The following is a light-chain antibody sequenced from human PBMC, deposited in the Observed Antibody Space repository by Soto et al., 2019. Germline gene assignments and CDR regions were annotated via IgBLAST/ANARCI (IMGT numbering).Light chain of an antibody. CDR1: QSISTW. CDR3: QRYNSVPPA. Sequence: DIQMTQSPSTLSASVGDRVTITCRASQSISTWLAWYQQEPGKAPKLLIHKASSLQSGVPSRFSGSGSGTDFTLTITSLQPEDGATYYCQRYNSVPPAFGQGTKVDI. V-gene: IGKV1-5*03. J-gene: IGKJ1*01. CDR2: KAS.